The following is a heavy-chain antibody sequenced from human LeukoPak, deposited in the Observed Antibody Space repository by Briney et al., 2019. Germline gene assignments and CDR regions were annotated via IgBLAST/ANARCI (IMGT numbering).Heavy chain of an antibody. CDR2: IYYSGST. J-gene: IGHJ5*02. CDR3: AREPDDRPVLRYFDWLSSINWFDP. D-gene: IGHD3-9*01. V-gene: IGHV4-39*07. Sequence: SETLSLTCTVSGGSISSSSYYWGWIRQPPGKGLEWIGSIYYSGSTYYNPSLKSRVTISVDTSKNQFSLKLSSVTAADTAVYYCAREPDDRPVLRYFDWLSSINWFDPWGQGTLVTVSS. CDR1: GGSISSSSYY.